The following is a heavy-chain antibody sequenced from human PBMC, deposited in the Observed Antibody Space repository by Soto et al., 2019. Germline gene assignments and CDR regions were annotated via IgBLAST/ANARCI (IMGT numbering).Heavy chain of an antibody. J-gene: IGHJ6*02. D-gene: IGHD4-17*01. Sequence: EVQLVESGGGLVKPGGSLRLSCAASGFTFSSYSMNWVRQAPGKGLEWVSSISSSSSYIYYADSVKGRFTISRDNAKNSLYLQMNSLRAEDTAVYYCARDPLDYGDSLPSRFYYYGMDVWGQGTTVTVSS. CDR1: GFTFSSYS. CDR2: ISSSSSYI. CDR3: ARDPLDYGDSLPSRFYYYGMDV. V-gene: IGHV3-21*01.